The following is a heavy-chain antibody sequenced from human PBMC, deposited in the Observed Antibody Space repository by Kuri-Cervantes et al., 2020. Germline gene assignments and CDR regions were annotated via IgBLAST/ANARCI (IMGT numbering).Heavy chain of an antibody. CDR3: ARISGRYDY. CDR1: GGSVSSGSYY. D-gene: IGHD5-12*01. V-gene: IGHV4-39*07. Sequence: SETLSLTCTVSGGSVSSGSYYWSWIRQPPGKGLEWIGEINPSGSAYYNSSLKRRVAISVDTSKNQFSLNLSSVTAADTAVYYCARISGRYDYWGQGTLVTVSS. J-gene: IGHJ4*02. CDR2: INPSGSA.